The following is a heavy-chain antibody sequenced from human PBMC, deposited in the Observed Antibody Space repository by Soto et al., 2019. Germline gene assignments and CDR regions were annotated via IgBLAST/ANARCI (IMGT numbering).Heavy chain of an antibody. J-gene: IGHJ6*02. V-gene: IGHV3-33*01. CDR2: IWYDGSNK. CDR1: GFTFSSYG. D-gene: IGHD6-6*01. CDR3: ASSHSSSSLPYYYYGMDV. Sequence: QVQLVESGGGVVQPGRSLRLSCAASGFTFSSYGMHWVRQAPGKGLEWVAVIWYDGSNKYYADSVKGRFTISRDNSKNTLYLQMNSLRAEDTAVYYCASSHSSSSLPYYYYGMDVWGQWTTVTVSS.